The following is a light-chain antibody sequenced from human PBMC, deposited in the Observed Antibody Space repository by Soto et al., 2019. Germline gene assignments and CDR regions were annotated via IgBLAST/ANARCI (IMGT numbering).Light chain of an antibody. Sequence: DIQMTQSPSSVSASVGDRVTITCRASQVISTWLAWYQQKPGKAPKLLIYAASNLQTVVPSRFSGSGSGTDFTLTISSLQPEDFATDYCQQANSFPRTFGQVTKVEIK. CDR2: AAS. V-gene: IGKV1D-12*01. CDR3: QQANSFPRT. J-gene: IGKJ1*01. CDR1: QVISTW.